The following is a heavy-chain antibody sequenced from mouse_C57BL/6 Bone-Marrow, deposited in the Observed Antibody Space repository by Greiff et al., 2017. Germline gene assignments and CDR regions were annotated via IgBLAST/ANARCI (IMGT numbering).Heavy chain of an antibody. CDR2: IDPENGDT. V-gene: IGHV14-4*01. Sequence: VQLQQSGAELVRPGASVKLSCTASGFNIKDDYMHWVKQRPEQGLEWIGWIDPENGDTEYASKFQGKATITADTSSSTAYLQLSSLTSEDTSVYYCTTTLRYYYAMDYWGQGTSVTVSS. D-gene: IGHD1-1*01. CDR1: GFNIKDDY. J-gene: IGHJ4*01. CDR3: TTTLRYYYAMDY.